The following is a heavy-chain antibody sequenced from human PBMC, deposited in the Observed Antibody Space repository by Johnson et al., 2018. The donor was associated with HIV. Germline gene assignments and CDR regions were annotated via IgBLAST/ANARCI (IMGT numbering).Heavy chain of an antibody. CDR3: ARDSASDAFDI. D-gene: IGHD2-2*01. Sequence: QVHLVESGGGVVQPGRSLRLSCAASGFTFSSYGMHWVRQAPGKGLEWVAVIWYDGSNKYYADSVKGRFTISRDNATNSLYLQMNSLRAGDTAVYYCARDSASDAFDIWGQGTMVTVSS. V-gene: IGHV3-33*01. CDR1: GFTFSSYG. J-gene: IGHJ3*02. CDR2: IWYDGSNK.